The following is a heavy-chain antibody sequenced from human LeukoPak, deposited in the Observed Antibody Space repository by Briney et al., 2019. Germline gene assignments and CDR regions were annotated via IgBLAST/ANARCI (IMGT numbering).Heavy chain of an antibody. CDR1: GGSIGSYY. Sequence: PSETLSLTCTVSGGSIGSYYWNWLRQPPGKGLEWIGYIYYSGSTDYNPSLKSRVTISVDTSKNQFSLKLTSVTAADTAVYYCARERRYSSRPDALDIWGQGTVVTVSS. V-gene: IGHV4-59*01. CDR2: IYYSGST. CDR3: ARERRYSSRPDALDI. D-gene: IGHD2-2*01. J-gene: IGHJ3*02.